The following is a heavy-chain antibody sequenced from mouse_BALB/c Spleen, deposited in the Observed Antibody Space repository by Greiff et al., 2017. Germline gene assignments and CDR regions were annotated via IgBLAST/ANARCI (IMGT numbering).Heavy chain of an antibody. CDR1: GYSITSGYS. CDR3: AGDDTLYYAMDY. D-gene: IGHD2-12*01. V-gene: IGHV3-1*02. J-gene: IGHJ4*01. CDR2: IHYSGST. Sequence: DVKLQESGPDLVKPSQSLSLTCTVTGYSITSGYSWHWIRQFPGNKLEWMGYIHYSGSTNYNPSLKSRISITRDTSKNQFFLQLNSVTTEDTATYYCAGDDTLYYAMDYWGQGTSVTVSS.